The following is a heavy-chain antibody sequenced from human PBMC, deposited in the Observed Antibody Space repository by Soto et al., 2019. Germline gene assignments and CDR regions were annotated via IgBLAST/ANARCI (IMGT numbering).Heavy chain of an antibody. CDR1: GYTFTSYY. CDR3: ARDINYYDSSGFPGHY. Sequence: GASVKVSCKPSGYTFTSYYMHWVRQAPGQGLEWMGIINPSGGSTSYAQKFQGRVTMTRDTSTSTVYMELSSLRYEDTALYYWARDINYYDSSGFPGHYWGQGTLGTVSS. CDR2: INPSGGST. J-gene: IGHJ4*02. V-gene: IGHV1-46*01. D-gene: IGHD3-22*01.